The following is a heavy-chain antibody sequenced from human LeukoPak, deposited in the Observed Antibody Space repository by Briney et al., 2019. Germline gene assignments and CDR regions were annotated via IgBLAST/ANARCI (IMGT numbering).Heavy chain of an antibody. J-gene: IGHJ4*02. Sequence: SVKVSCKASGYTFTSYGISWVRQAPGQGLEWMGRIIPILGIANYAQKFQGRVTITADKSTSTAYMELSSLRSEDTAVYYCARFVRGNYFDYWGQGTLVTVSS. CDR2: IIPILGIA. CDR3: ARFVRGNYFDY. CDR1: GYTFTSYG. V-gene: IGHV1-69*04. D-gene: IGHD3-16*01.